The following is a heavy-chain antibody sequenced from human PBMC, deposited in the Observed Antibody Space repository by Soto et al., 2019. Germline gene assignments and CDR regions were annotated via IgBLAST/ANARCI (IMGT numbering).Heavy chain of an antibody. Sequence: QVQLVESGGGVVQPGRSLRLSCAASGFTFSSYGMHWVRQAPGKGLEWVAVISYDGSNKYYADSVKGRFTISRDNSKNTLYLKMNSLRAEDTAVYYCAKDCTNGVCFGGFDYWGQGTLVTVSS. J-gene: IGHJ4*02. CDR1: GFTFSSYG. V-gene: IGHV3-30*18. CDR3: AKDCTNGVCFGGFDY. D-gene: IGHD2-8*01. CDR2: ISYDGSNK.